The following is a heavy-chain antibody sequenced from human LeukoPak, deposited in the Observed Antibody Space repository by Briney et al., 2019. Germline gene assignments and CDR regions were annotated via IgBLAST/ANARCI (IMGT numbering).Heavy chain of an antibody. J-gene: IGHJ3*02. CDR2: ISGSGGST. V-gene: IGHV3-23*01. CDR3: AKVSILGYDFWSGWDRGAFDI. CDR1: GFTFSSYA. Sequence: GGSLRLSCAASGFTFSSYAMSWVRQAPGKGLEWVSAISGSGGSTYYADSVKGRFTISRDNSKNTLYLQMNSLRAEDTAVYYCAKVSILGYDFWSGWDRGAFDIWGQGTMVTVSS. D-gene: IGHD3-3*01.